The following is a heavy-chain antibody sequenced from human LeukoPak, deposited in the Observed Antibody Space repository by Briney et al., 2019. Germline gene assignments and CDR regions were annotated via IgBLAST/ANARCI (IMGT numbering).Heavy chain of an antibody. Sequence: GGSLRLSCAASGFTVSSNYMSWVRQAPGKGLEWVSVIYSDGSTYYADSVKGRFTISRDRPQNTLYLQMNSLRTDDTAVYYCARVRDGSVRGGFDIWGQGTLVSVSS. CDR1: GFTVSSNY. CDR3: ARVRDGSVRGGFDI. V-gene: IGHV3-53*05. D-gene: IGHD3-10*01. J-gene: IGHJ3*02. CDR2: IYSDGST.